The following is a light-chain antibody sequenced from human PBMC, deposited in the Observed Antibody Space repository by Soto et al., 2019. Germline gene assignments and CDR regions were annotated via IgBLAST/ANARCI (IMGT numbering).Light chain of an antibody. CDR2: DVS. CDR1: SSDVVAYNF. V-gene: IGLV2-14*03. J-gene: IGLJ1*01. Sequence: QSALTQPASVSGSHGHSIAISCTRTSSDVVAYNFVSWYQHHPGKAPKLMIFDVSNRPSGVSNRFSGSKSGNTASLTISGLQAEDEADYYCTSYTTSSTYVFGTG. CDR3: TSYTTSSTYV.